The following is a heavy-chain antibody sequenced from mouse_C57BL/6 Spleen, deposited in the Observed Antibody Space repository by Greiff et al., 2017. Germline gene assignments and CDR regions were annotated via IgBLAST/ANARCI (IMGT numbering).Heavy chain of an antibody. V-gene: IGHV1-7*01. CDR2: INPSSGYT. Sequence: VQLQQSGAELAKPGASVKLSCKASGYTFTSYWMHWVKQRPGQGLEWIGYINPSSGYTKYNQKFKDKATLPADKSSSTAYMQLSSLTYEDSAVYYCTRKGPYFDYWGQGTTLTVSS. D-gene: IGHD3-3*01. CDR3: TRKGPYFDY. CDR1: GYTFTSYW. J-gene: IGHJ2*01.